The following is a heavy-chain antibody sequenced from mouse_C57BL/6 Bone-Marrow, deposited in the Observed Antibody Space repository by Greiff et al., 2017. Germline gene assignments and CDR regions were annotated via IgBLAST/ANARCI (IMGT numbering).Heavy chain of an antibody. Sequence: QVQLQQPGAELVKPGASVKLSCKASGYTFTSYWMHWVQQRPGQGLEWIGMIHPNSGSTNYNEKFKSKATLTVDDTSSTAYMQLRSLASEDDAVYYCSRNYYGYYAMDYWGQGTSVTVSS. CDR3: SRNYYGYYAMDY. CDR1: GYTFTSYW. J-gene: IGHJ4*01. V-gene: IGHV1-64*01. D-gene: IGHD1-1*01. CDR2: IHPNSGST.